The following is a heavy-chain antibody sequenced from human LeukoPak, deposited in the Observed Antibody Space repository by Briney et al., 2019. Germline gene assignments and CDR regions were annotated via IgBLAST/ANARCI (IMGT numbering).Heavy chain of an antibody. D-gene: IGHD6-19*01. CDR2: IYYSGST. CDR1: GGSISSGDYY. CDR3: ARRDSSGWYSWFDP. Sequence: PSETPSLTCTVSGGSISSGDYYWSWIRQPPGKGLEWIGYIYYSGSTYYNPSLKSRVTISVDTSKNQFSLKLSSVTAADTAVYYCARRDSSGWYSWFDPWGQGTLVTVSS. V-gene: IGHV4-30-4*01. J-gene: IGHJ5*02.